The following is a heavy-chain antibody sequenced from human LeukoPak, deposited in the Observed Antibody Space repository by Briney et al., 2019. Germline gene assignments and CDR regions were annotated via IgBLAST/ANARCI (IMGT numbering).Heavy chain of an antibody. V-gene: IGHV4-31*03. CDR2: IYYSGST. D-gene: IGHD5-12*01. CDR3: AGDREWLLDY. J-gene: IGHJ4*02. Sequence: SETLSLTCTVSGGSISSGGYYWSWIRQHPGKGLEWIGYIYYSGSTYYNPSLKSRVTISVDTSKNQFSLKLSSVTAADTAVYYCAGDREWLLDYWGQGTLVTVSS. CDR1: GGSISSGGYY.